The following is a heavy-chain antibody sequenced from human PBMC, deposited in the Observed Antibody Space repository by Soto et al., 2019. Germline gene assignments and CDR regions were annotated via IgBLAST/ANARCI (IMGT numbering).Heavy chain of an antibody. Sequence: QVQLVQSAAEVKKPGASVKVSCKASGYTLTNYAISWVRQAPGQGPEWMGWINTYNGNSNYAQKFQGRVTMTTDTSTNTAYMELWSLTSDDTAVYYCARDCTGGSCLCIYWGQGTLVTVSS. V-gene: IGHV1-18*01. CDR3: ARDCTGGSCLCIY. D-gene: IGHD2-15*01. CDR1: GYTLTNYA. CDR2: INTYNGNS. J-gene: IGHJ4*02.